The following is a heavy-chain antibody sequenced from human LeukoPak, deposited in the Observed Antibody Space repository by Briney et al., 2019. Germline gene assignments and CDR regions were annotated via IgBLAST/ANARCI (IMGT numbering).Heavy chain of an antibody. CDR1: GGSISSYY. D-gene: IGHD2-2*01. Sequence: SETLSLTCTVSGGSISSYYWSWIRQPPGKGLEWIGYIYYSGSTNYNPSLKSRVTISVDTSKNQFSLKLSSVTAADTAVYYCARGRYCSSTSCSPYYFDYWGQGTLVNVSS. CDR3: ARGRYCSSTSCSPYYFDY. J-gene: IGHJ4*02. CDR2: IYYSGST. V-gene: IGHV4-59*01.